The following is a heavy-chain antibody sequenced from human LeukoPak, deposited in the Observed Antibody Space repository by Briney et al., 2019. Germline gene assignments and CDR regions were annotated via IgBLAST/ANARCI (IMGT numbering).Heavy chain of an antibody. D-gene: IGHD1-7*01. V-gene: IGHV4-59*01. CDR2: IYYSGST. CDR1: GGSISSYY. CDR3: GKKGRNSGRDV. J-gene: IGHJ6*02. Sequence: PSETLSLTCTVSGGSISSYYWSWIRQPPGKGLEWIGYIYYSGSTNYNPSLKSRVTISVDTSKNQFSLKLSSVTAADTAVYYCGKKGRNSGRDVGGQGTTFTV.